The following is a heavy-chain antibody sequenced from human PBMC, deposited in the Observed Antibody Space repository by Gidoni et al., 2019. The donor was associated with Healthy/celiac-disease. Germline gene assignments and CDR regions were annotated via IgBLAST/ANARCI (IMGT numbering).Heavy chain of an antibody. V-gene: IGHV3-23*01. CDR3: AKAPTKGGYYYYFDY. D-gene: IGHD3-22*01. J-gene: IGHJ4*02. Sequence: EVQLLESGGGLVQPGGSLRLSCAASGFTFSSYAMSWVRQAQGKGLEWVSAISGSGGSTYYEDSVKGRFTISIDNSKNTLYLQMNSLRAEDTAVYYCAKAPTKGGYYYYFDYWGQGTLVTVSS. CDR1: GFTFSSYA. CDR2: ISGSGGST.